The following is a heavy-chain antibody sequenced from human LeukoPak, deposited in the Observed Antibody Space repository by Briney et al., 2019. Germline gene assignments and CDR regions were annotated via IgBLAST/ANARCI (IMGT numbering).Heavy chain of an antibody. V-gene: IGHV1-3*01. Sequence: ASVKVSCKASGYTFTSYAMHWVRQAPGQRXXXMGWINAGNGNTKYSQKFQGRVTITRDTSASTAYMELSSLRSEDTAVYYCARGIAVAGRGYWGQGTLVTVSS. D-gene: IGHD6-19*01. CDR1: GYTFTSYA. CDR2: INAGNGNT. CDR3: ARGIAVAGRGY. J-gene: IGHJ4*02.